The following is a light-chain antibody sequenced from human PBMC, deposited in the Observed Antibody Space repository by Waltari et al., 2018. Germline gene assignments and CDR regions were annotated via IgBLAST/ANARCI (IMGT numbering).Light chain of an antibody. V-gene: IGKV2-28*01. CDR2: LGS. J-gene: IGKJ1*01. Sequence: IVMTQSPLSLPFTPGEPASLPCRSSQSLLHSDGYNYLDWYLQSPGQSPQLLIYLGSNRASGVPDRFNGSGSGTDFTLKISRVEAEDVGVYYCMQALQTPTFGQGTKVEI. CDR1: QSLLHSDGYNY. CDR3: MQALQTPT.